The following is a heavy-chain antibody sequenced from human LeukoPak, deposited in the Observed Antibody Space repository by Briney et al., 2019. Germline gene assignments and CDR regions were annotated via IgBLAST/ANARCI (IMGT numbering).Heavy chain of an antibody. CDR3: AKDRGS. D-gene: IGHD1-26*01. V-gene: IGHV3-9*01. CDR1: GFTFDDYA. CDR2: ISWNSGSI. J-gene: IGHJ4*02. Sequence: GRSLRLSCAASGFTFDDYAMHWVRQAPGKGLEWVSGISWNSGSIGYADPVKGRFTISRDNAKNSLYLQMNSLRAEDTALYYCAKDRGSWGQGTLVTVSS.